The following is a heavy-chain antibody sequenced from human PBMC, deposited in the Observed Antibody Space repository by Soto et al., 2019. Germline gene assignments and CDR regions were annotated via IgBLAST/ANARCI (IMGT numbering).Heavy chain of an antibody. J-gene: IGHJ6*02. CDR3: TRFNLGGRSYSSDYYYGMDV. CDR1: GFTFSGSA. D-gene: IGHD3-10*01. Sequence: GGSLRLSCAASGFTFSGSAMHWVRQASGKGLEWVGRIRSKANSYATAYAASVKGRFTISRGDSKNTAYLQMNSLKTEDTAVYYCTRFNLGGRSYSSDYYYGMDVWGQGTTVTVSS. CDR2: IRSKANSYAT. V-gene: IGHV3-73*01.